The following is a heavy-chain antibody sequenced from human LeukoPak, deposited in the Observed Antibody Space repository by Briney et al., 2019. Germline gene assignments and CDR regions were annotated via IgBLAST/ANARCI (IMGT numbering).Heavy chain of an antibody. CDR3: AREGLYGSGSYGSYCLDY. CDR1: GFTFSSYA. V-gene: IGHV3-30-3*01. Sequence: PGGSLRLSCAASGFTFSSYAMHWVRQAPGKGLEWVAVISYDGSNKYYADSVKGRFTISRNNSKNTLYLQMNSLRAEDTAVYYCAREGLYGSGSYGSYCLDYWGQGTLVTVSS. D-gene: IGHD3-10*01. CDR2: ISYDGSNK. J-gene: IGHJ4*02.